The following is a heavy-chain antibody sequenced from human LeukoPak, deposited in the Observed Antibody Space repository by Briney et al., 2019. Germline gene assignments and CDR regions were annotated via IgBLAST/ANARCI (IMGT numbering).Heavy chain of an antibody. CDR2: IRSKANSYAT. J-gene: IGHJ5*02. D-gene: IGHD3-10*01. CDR3: TRPVGLLWFGESPFDP. V-gene: IGHV3-73*01. Sequence: GGPLRLSCAASGFTFSGSAMHWVRQASGKGLEWVGRIRSKANSYATAYAASVKGRFTISRDDSKNTAYLQMNSLKTEDTAVYYCTRPVGLLWFGESPFDPWGQGTLVTVSS. CDR1: GFTFSGSA.